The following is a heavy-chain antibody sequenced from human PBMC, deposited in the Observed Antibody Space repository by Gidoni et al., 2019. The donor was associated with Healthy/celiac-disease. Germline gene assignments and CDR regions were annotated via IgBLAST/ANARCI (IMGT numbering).Heavy chain of an antibody. CDR1: GYTFTSYA. V-gene: IGHV1-3*01. CDR2: INAGNGNT. D-gene: IGHD3-3*01. Sequence: QVQLVQSGAEVKKPGASVKVSCKAPGYTFTSYAMHWVRQAPGQRLEWMGWINAGNGNTQYSQKFQGRVTITRDTSASTAYMELSSLRSEDTAVYYCASSFNTYYDFWSGYSDGMDVWGQGTTVTVSS. J-gene: IGHJ6*02. CDR3: ASSFNTYYDFWSGYSDGMDV.